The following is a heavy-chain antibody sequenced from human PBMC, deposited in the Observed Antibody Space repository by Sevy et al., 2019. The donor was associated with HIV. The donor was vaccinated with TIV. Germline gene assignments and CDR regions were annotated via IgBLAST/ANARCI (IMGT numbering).Heavy chain of an antibody. J-gene: IGHJ4*02. D-gene: IGHD3-22*01. Sequence: GGSLRLSCAASGFTFSNYAMNWVRQAPGKGLEWVSGISGNGGSGDKTNYADSVKGRFTISRDDSKNSQYHQLNSLRAEDTAISYCARKYDSSGYFDYWGQGTLVTVSS. V-gene: IGHV3-23*01. CDR1: GFTFSNYA. CDR3: ARKYDSSGYFDY. CDR2: ISGNGGSGDKT.